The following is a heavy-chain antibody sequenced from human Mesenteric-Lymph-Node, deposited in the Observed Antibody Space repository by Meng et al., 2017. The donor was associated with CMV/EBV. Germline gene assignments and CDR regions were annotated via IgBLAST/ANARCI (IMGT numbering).Heavy chain of an antibody. J-gene: IGHJ4*02. D-gene: IGHD6-13*01. V-gene: IGHV4-59*12. CDR1: GGSISSYY. CDR3: ASGGSAAAATFDY. CDR2: IYYTGST. Sequence: GSLRLSCTVSGGSISSYYWSWIRQPPGKGLEWIGYIYYTGSTNYNPSLKSRVTISVDTSKNQFSLKLSSVTAADTAVYYCASGGSAAAATFDYWGQGTLVTVSS.